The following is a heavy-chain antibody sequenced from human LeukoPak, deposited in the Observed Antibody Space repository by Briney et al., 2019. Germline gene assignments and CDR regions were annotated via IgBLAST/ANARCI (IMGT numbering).Heavy chain of an antibody. Sequence: SETLSLTCTVSGGSISSYYWSWIRQPPGKGLEWIGYIYYSGSTNYNPSLKSRVTMSVDTSKNQFSLKLSSVTAADTAVYYCARHRRYSSGWYLVGWFDPWGQGTLVTVSS. CDR1: GGSISSYY. CDR2: IYYSGST. J-gene: IGHJ5*02. D-gene: IGHD6-19*01. CDR3: ARHRRYSSGWYLVGWFDP. V-gene: IGHV4-59*08.